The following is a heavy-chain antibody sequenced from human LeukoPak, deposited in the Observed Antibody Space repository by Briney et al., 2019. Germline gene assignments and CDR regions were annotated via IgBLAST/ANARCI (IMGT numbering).Heavy chain of an antibody. Sequence: GGSLRLSCAASGFTFSDYYMSWIRRAPGKGLEWVSYISSSSSYTNYADSVKGRFTISRDNAKNSLYLQMNSLRAEDTAVYYCARDCEYDSSGYFHDYWGQGTLVTVSS. V-gene: IGHV3-11*05. CDR3: ARDCEYDSSGYFHDY. CDR1: GFTFSDYY. J-gene: IGHJ4*02. CDR2: ISSSSSYT. D-gene: IGHD3-22*01.